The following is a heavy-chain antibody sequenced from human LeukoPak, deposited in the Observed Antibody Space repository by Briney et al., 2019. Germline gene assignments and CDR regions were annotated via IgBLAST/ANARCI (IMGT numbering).Heavy chain of an antibody. CDR2: INPSGGST. D-gene: IGHD2-15*01. J-gene: IGHJ4*02. V-gene: IGHV1-46*01. CDR3: ARVGCSGGSCYPRVHLFDY. CDR1: GYAFTNYG. Sequence: ASVNVSCKASGYAFTNYGITWVRQAPAQGLDWMGTINPSGGSTSYAQKFQGRVTMTRDTSTITVYRELSSLRSEDTAVYYCARVGCSGGSCYPRVHLFDYWGQGTLVTVSS.